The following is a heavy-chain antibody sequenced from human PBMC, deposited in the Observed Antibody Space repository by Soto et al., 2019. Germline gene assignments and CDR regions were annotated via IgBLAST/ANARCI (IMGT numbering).Heavy chain of an antibody. CDR3: AREFHSSLPPGGPFDY. J-gene: IGHJ4*02. CDR2: IIPIFGTA. D-gene: IGHD6-13*01. Sequence: SVKVSCKASGGTFGSYAISWVRQAPGQGLEWMGGIIPIFGTANYAQKFQGRVTITADESTSTACMQLSSLRSEDTAVYYCAREFHSSLPPGGPFDYGGKGTLVTVPS. CDR1: GGTFGSYA. V-gene: IGHV1-69*13.